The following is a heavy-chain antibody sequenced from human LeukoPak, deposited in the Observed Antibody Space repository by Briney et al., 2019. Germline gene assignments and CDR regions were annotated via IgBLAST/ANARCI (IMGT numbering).Heavy chain of an antibody. Sequence: GGSLRLSCAASGFTFSSYWMSWVRQAPGKGLEWVANIKQDGSEKYYVDSVRGRFTISRDNAKNSLYLQMNSLRAEDTAVYYCARSLRYFDWRIPSGDYWGQGTLVTVSS. D-gene: IGHD3-9*01. J-gene: IGHJ4*02. CDR2: IKQDGSEK. V-gene: IGHV3-7*01. CDR1: GFTFSSYW. CDR3: ARSLRYFDWRIPSGDY.